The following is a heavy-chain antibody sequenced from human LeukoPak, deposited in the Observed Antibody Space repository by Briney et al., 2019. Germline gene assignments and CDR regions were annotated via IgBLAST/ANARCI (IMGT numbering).Heavy chain of an antibody. D-gene: IGHD3-22*01. CDR2: ISSSSSYI. CDR1: GFTFSSYS. J-gene: IGHJ4*02. CDR3: ARVGLPYYYDSSGYSN. Sequence: GGSLRLSCAASGFTFSSYSMNWVRQAPGKGLEWVSSISSSSSYIYYADSVKGRFTISRDNAKNSLYLQMNSLRAEDTAVYYCARVGLPYYYDSSGYSNWGQGTLVTVSS. V-gene: IGHV3-21*01.